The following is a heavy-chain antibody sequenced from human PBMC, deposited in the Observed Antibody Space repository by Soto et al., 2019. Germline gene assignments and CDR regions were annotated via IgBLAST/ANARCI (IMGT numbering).Heavy chain of an antibody. CDR3: ARGTDTWFFAL. D-gene: IGHD3-9*01. V-gene: IGHV4-31*03. J-gene: IGHJ2*01. Sequence: QVQLQESGPGLVKPSQTLSLTCTVSDDSISSGGYYWSWIRQHPGKGLEWIGYIYGTGNMYYKSSLKSRPTFSVDTSKNHASRKLTSVTPADTAVYYCARGTDTWFFALWGRGTLVTVSS. CDR2: IYGTGNM. CDR1: DDSISSGGYY.